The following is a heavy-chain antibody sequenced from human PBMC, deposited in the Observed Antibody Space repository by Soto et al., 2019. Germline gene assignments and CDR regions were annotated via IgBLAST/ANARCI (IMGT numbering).Heavy chain of an antibody. CDR1: GGSISSGGYY. J-gene: IGHJ6*02. V-gene: IGHV4-31*03. CDR2: IYYSGST. CDR3: ARDGLLWSSSWYRASGMDV. Sequence: PSETLSLTCTVSGGSISSGGYYWSWIRQHPGKGLEWIGYIYYSGSTYYNPSPKSRVTISVDTSKNQFSLKLSSVTAADTAVYYCARDGLLWSSSWYRASGMDVWGQGTTVTVSS. D-gene: IGHD6-13*01.